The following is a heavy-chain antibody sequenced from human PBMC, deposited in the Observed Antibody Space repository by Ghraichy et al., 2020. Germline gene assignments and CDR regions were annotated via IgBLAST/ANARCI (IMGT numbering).Heavy chain of an antibody. V-gene: IGHV3-9*01. D-gene: IGHD2-15*01. Sequence: GGSLRLSCAASGFTFDDYAMHWVRQAPGKGLEWVSGISWNSGSIGYADSVKGRFTISRDNAKNSLYLQMNSLIAEDTALYYCAKDIAGYCSGGSCYSLPAFDIGGQGTMFTVSS. CDR2: ISWNSGSI. J-gene: IGHJ3*02. CDR1: GFTFDDYA. CDR3: AKDIAGYCSGGSCYSLPAFDI.